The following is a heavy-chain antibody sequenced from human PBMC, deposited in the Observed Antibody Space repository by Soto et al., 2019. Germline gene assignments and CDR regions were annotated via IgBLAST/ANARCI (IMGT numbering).Heavy chain of an antibody. Sequence: QVQLVQSAAEVKKPGASVKVSCKASGYTFIRYGITWVRQAPGQGLEWMGWISPYNDYTIYAQKVQGRVTMTTYTSTRRVFMELRSMKYDDTDVYYCARGGYYDNTWGKLSHYGLDVWGQGTSVTVSS. CDR3: ARGGYYDNTWGKLSHYGLDV. J-gene: IGHJ6*02. V-gene: IGHV1-18*01. CDR2: ISPYNDYT. CDR1: GYTFIRYG. D-gene: IGHD3-16*01.